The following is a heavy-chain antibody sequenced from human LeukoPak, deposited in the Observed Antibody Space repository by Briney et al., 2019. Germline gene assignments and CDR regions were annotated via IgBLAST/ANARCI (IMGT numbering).Heavy chain of an antibody. J-gene: IGHJ3*01. CDR1: GFTFTTYW. D-gene: IGHD4-23*01. CDR2: IKRDGSVK. Sequence: GGSLRLSCAASGFTFTTYWMAWVRQAPGKGLEWVANIKRDGSVKYYVDSVKDRFTISRDNAKNSLYLQMNSLRAEDTALYYCVGDLSPAYGGHYYDAFDFWGQGTMVTVSS. V-gene: IGHV3-7*01. CDR3: VGDLSPAYGGHYYDAFDF.